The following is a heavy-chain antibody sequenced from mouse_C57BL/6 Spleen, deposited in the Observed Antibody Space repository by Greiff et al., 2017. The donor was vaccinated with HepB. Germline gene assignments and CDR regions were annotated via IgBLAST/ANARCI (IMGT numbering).Heavy chain of an antibody. CDR3: ARKGDYYGSSYWYFDV. V-gene: IGHV5-15*01. D-gene: IGHD1-1*01. CDR2: ISNLAYSI. J-gene: IGHJ1*03. CDR1: GFTFSDYG. Sequence: DVHLVESGGGLVQPGGSLKLSCAASGFTFSDYGMAWVRQAPRKGPEWVAFISNLAYSIYYADTVTGRFTISKENAKNTLYLEMSSRRSEDTAMYYCARKGDYYGSSYWYFDVWGTGTTVTVSS.